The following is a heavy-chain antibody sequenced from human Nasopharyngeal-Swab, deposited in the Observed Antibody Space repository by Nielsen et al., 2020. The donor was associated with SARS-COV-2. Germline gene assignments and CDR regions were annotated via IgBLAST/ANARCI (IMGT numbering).Heavy chain of an antibody. D-gene: IGHD4-23*01. CDR3: ARVDSGGY. Sequence: SETLSLTCAVSGGSISSGGYYWSWIRQPPGKGLEWIGYIYYSGSTNYNPSLKSRVTISVDTSKNQFSLKLSSVTAADTAVYYCARVDSGGYWGQGTLVTVSS. CDR2: IYYSGST. J-gene: IGHJ4*02. CDR1: GGSISSGGYY. V-gene: IGHV4-61*08.